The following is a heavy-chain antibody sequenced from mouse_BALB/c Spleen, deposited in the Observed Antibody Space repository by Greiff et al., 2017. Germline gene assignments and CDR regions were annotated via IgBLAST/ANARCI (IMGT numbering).Heavy chain of an antibody. V-gene: IGHV3-6*02. CDR3: AKWLPLYAMDY. CDR2: ISYDGSN. Sequence: EVQLKESGPGLVKPSQSLSLTCSVTGYSITSGYYWNWIRQFPGNQLEWMGYISYDGSNNYNPSLKNRISITRDTSKNQFFLKLNSVTTEDTATYYCAKWLPLYAMDYWGQGTSVTVSS. CDR1: GYSITSGYY. D-gene: IGHD2-2*01. J-gene: IGHJ4*01.